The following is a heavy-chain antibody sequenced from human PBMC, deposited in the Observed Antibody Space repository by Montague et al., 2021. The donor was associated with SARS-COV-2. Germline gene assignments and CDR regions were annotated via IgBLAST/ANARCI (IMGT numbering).Heavy chain of an antibody. CDR1: GFTFSSYG. D-gene: IGHD5-12*01. Sequence: SLRLSCAASGFTFSSYGMHWVRQAPGKGLEWVAVIWYGGSNKYYADSVKGRFTISRDNSKNTLYLQMNSLRAEDTAVYYCAREGVVGVATGIDYWGQGTLVTASS. CDR3: AREGVVGVATGIDY. J-gene: IGHJ4*02. V-gene: IGHV3-33*01. CDR2: IWYGGSNK.